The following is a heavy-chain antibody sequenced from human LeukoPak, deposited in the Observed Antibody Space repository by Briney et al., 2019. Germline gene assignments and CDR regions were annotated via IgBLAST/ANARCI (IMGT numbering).Heavy chain of an antibody. CDR3: AKKWGVGTTTLDYFDC. CDR1: GFTFSNYA. CDR2: ISGSAGST. J-gene: IGHJ4*02. Sequence: SGGSLRLSCAASGFTFSNYAMSWVRQAPGKGLEWVSGISGSAGSTYYADSVKGRFTISRDNSKNTLYLQMNSLTDDDTAVYYCAKKWGVGTTTLDYFDCWGQGTLVTVSS. D-gene: IGHD1-26*01. V-gene: IGHV3-23*01.